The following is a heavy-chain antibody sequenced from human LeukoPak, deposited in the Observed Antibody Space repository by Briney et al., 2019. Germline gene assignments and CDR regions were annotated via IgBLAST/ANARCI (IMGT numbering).Heavy chain of an antibody. D-gene: IGHD2-15*01. V-gene: IGHV3-66*01. Sequence: PGGSLRLSCTASGFTVSDSYMSWVRQAPGKGLEWVSTIYSGGSTYYGDSVKGRFTISRDSSKNTLFLQMNSLRAEDTAIYYCARDGACSGGTCHSFNGLDVWGQGTTVTVSS. CDR2: IYSGGST. J-gene: IGHJ6*02. CDR3: ARDGACSGGTCHSFNGLDV. CDR1: GFTVSDSY.